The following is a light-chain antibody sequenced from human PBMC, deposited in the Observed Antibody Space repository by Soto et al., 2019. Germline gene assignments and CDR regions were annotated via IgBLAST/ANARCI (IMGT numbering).Light chain of an antibody. CDR3: QVWDSSLVV. Sequence: SYELTQPLSVSVALGQTARITCGGNNIGSKNVHWYQQKPDQAPVVVIYRDTNRPSGIPERFSGSSSGNTATLTISRAQAGDEAYYYCQVWDSSLVVFGGGTKLTVL. CDR2: RDT. J-gene: IGLJ2*01. CDR1: NIGSKN. V-gene: IGLV3-9*01.